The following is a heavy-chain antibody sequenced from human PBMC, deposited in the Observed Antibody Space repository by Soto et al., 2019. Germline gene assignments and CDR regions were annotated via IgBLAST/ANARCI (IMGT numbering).Heavy chain of an antibody. J-gene: IGHJ4*02. Sequence: EVQLVESGGVLVQPGGSLRLSCAASGFTFSTYWMHWVRQAPGKGLVWVSRINGDGSDTVYTDFVKGRFTSSRDNAKNTLYLQMNSLRAEDTAVYYCTRSITGLSHADSWARGTLVTVSS. CDR2: INGDGSDT. CDR1: GFTFSTYW. D-gene: IGHD3-22*01. V-gene: IGHV3-74*01. CDR3: TRSITGLSHADS.